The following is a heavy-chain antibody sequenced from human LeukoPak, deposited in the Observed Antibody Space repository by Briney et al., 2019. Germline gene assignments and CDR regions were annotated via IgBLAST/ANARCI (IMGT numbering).Heavy chain of an antibody. D-gene: IGHD4-17*01. CDR2: ISPTGEGT. CDR1: GFAFSNTG. J-gene: IGHJ4*02. Sequence: GGSLRLSCAASGFAFSNTGTTWVRRAPGRGLEWVSTISPTGEGTHYADSVKGRFTISRDNSKNTLSLEMNSLRADDTATYYCARDAGGAWPFDYWGQGTRVIVSS. V-gene: IGHV3-23*01. CDR3: ARDAGGAWPFDY.